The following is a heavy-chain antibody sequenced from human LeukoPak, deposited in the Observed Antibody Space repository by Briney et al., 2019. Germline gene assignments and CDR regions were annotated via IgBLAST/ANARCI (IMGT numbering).Heavy chain of an antibody. CDR1: GGSISSSSYY. CDR2: IYYSGST. J-gene: IGHJ4*02. Sequence: SETLSLTCTVSGGSISSSSYYWGWIRQPPGKGLEWTGHIYYSGSTNYNPSLKSRVTISIDMSKSQFSLKLTSVTAADTAVYYCAARRVGARFDYWGQGTLVTVSS. V-gene: IGHV4-61*05. CDR3: AARRVGARFDY. D-gene: IGHD1-26*01.